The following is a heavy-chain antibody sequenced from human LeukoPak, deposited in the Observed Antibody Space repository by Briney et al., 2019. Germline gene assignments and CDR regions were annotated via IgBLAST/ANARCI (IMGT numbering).Heavy chain of an antibody. CDR1: GGSISPYY. Sequence: SETLSLTCTVSGGSISPYYWSWIRQPPGKGLKWIGYIYYSGSTNYNPSLRSRVSISVDTSKNQFSLKLSSVTAADTAVYYCVRDRHGDYVGFDYWGQGTLVTVSS. D-gene: IGHD4-17*01. CDR3: VRDRHGDYVGFDY. CDR2: IYYSGST. J-gene: IGHJ4*02. V-gene: IGHV4-59*01.